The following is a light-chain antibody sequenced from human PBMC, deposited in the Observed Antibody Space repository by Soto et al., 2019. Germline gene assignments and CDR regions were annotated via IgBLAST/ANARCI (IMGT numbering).Light chain of an antibody. CDR2: DVS. V-gene: IGLV2-14*01. J-gene: IGLJ1*01. CDR1: SSDVGGYNY. CDR3: SSYTSSSTYV. Sequence: QYASVSGSPGQSITISCTGTSSDVGGYNYVSWYQQHPGKAPKLMIYDVSNRPSGVSNRFSGSKSGNTASLTISGLQAEDEADYYCSSYTSSSTYVFGTGTKVTVL.